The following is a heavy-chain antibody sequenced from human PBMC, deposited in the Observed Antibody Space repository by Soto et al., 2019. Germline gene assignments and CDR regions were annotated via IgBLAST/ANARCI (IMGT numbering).Heavy chain of an antibody. CDR3: AKDLDSSGWNNWFDP. J-gene: IGHJ5*02. Sequence: QVQLVESGGGVVQPGRSLRLSCAASGFTFSSYGMHWVRQAPGKGLEWVAVISYDGSNKYYADSVKGRFTISRDNSKNTLYLQMNSLRAEDTAVYYCAKDLDSSGWNNWFDPWGQGTLVTVSS. CDR1: GFTFSSYG. V-gene: IGHV3-30*18. D-gene: IGHD6-19*01. CDR2: ISYDGSNK.